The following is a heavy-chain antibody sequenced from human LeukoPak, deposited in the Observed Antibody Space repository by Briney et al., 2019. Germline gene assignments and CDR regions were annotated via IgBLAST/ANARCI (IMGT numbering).Heavy chain of an antibody. CDR1: GYSINSGYH. Sequence: SETLSLTCIVSGYSINSGYHWGWTRQPPGKGLEWIGSICHSGSTNYNPSLKSRVTISIDTSKNQFSLKLSSVTAADTAVYYCARHYLYDTSGDGTYYFDYWGQGTLVTVSS. V-gene: IGHV4-38-2*02. CDR3: ARHYLYDTSGDGTYYFDY. J-gene: IGHJ4*02. D-gene: IGHD3-22*01. CDR2: ICHSGST.